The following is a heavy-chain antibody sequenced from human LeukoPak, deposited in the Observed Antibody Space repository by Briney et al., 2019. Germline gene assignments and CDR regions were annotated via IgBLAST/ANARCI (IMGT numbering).Heavy chain of an antibody. D-gene: IGHD6-19*01. V-gene: IGHV4-34*01. CDR1: GGSFSDYY. CDR2: IHHSGST. J-gene: IGHJ4*02. CDR3: ARPQKSIAVGPFDY. Sequence: SETLSLTCAVYGGSFSDYYWSWIRQAPGKGLEWIGEIHHSGSTIYNPSLKSRVTTSVGTSKNQFSLKLSSVTAADTAVYYCARPQKSIAVGPFDYWGQGTLVTVSS.